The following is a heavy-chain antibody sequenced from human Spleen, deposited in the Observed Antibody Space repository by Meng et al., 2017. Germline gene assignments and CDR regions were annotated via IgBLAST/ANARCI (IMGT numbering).Heavy chain of an antibody. CDR1: GGSISSSFW. CDR3: GGYTGAHLSD. J-gene: IGHJ4*02. D-gene: IGHD5-12*01. Sequence: QMQLPESGPGLVKPSATSSLTCATSGGSISSSFWWTWVRQPPGKGLEWIGEIYHSGSTNYSPSLKSRVTISVDTSKNQFSLRLSSVTAADTAVYYCGGYTGAHLSDWGQGILVTVSS. CDR2: IYHSGST. V-gene: IGHV4-4*02.